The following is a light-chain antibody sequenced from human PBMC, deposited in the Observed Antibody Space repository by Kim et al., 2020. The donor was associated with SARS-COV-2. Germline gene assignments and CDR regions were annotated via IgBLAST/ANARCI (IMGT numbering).Light chain of an antibody. Sequence: DIQMTQSPSTLSASVGDRVTITCRASQSISSWLAWYQQKPGKAPKLLIYDATNLESGVPSRFSGSGSGTQFTLTINSLQPDDFATYYCQQYNSYSYTFGQGTKLEI. CDR2: DAT. CDR1: QSISSW. V-gene: IGKV1-5*01. J-gene: IGKJ2*01. CDR3: QQYNSYSYT.